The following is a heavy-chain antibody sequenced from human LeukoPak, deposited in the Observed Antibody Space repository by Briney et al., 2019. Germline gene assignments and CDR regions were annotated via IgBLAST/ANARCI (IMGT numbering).Heavy chain of an antibody. V-gene: IGHV3-30-3*01. D-gene: IGHD3-3*01. J-gene: IGHJ4*02. CDR3: ASAEWLLHSVDY. CDR2: ISYDGSNK. Sequence: QSGGSLRLSCAASGFTFSSYAMHWVRQAPGKGLEWVAVISYDGSNKYYADSVKGRFTISRDNAKNSLYLQMNNLRAEDTAVYYCASAEWLLHSVDYWGQGTLVTVSS. CDR1: GFTFSSYA.